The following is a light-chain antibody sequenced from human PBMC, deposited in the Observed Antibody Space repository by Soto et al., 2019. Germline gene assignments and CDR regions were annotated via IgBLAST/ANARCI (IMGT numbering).Light chain of an antibody. CDR3: GTWDTSLSAVV. CDR2: DNN. Sequence: QSVLTQPPSVSAAPGQRVTISCSGSSSNIGDNYVSWYQQLPGAAPKLLIYDNNKRPSGIPSRFSGSESGTSATLGITGLQTGDEADYYCGTWDTSLSAVVFGGGTKLTVL. J-gene: IGLJ2*01. V-gene: IGLV1-51*01. CDR1: SSNIGDNY.